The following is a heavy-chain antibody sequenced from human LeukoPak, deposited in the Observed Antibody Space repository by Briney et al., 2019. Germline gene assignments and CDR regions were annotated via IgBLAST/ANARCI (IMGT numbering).Heavy chain of an antibody. CDR1: GGSFSDYY. V-gene: IGHV4-34*01. Sequence: SETLSLTCAVDGGSFSDYYWTWIRQLPGKGLERIWDINHRGSTHYNPSLQSRVTISVDTSKKQSSLKLSSVTAADTAVYYCATYSTGFDIWGQGTVVTVSS. CDR2: INHRGST. J-gene: IGHJ3*02. CDR3: ATYSTGFDI. D-gene: IGHD6-19*01.